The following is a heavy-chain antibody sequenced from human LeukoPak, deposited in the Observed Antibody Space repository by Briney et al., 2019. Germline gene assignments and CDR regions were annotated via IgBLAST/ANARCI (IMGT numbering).Heavy chain of an antibody. CDR1: GGSFSGYY. D-gene: IGHD3-9*01. V-gene: IGHV4-34*01. CDR3: ARGGNYDILTGYYKAFLGYYMDV. CDR2: INHSGST. J-gene: IGHJ6*03. Sequence: SETLSLTCAVYGGSFSGYYWSWIRQPPGKGLEWIGEINHSGSTNYNPSLKSRVTISVDTSKNQFSLKLSSVTAADTAVYYCARGGNYDILTGYYKAFLGYYMDVWGKGTTVTVSS.